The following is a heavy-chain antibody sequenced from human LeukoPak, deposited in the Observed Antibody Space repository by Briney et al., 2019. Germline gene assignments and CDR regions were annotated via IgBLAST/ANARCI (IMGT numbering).Heavy chain of an antibody. J-gene: IGHJ4*02. D-gene: IGHD2-15*01. Sequence: GGSLRLSCAASGFTFSSYWMNWVRQAPGKGLEWVANIKEDGSEKNYVDSVKGRFTISRDNAKNSLYLQMGGLRVEDTAVYYCARSRYDDYWGQGTLVTVSS. CDR1: GFTFSSYW. CDR3: ARSRYDDY. V-gene: IGHV3-7*01. CDR2: IKEDGSEK.